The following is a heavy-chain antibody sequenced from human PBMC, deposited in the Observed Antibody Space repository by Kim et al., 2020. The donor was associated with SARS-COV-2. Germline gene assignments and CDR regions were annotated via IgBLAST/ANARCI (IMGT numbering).Heavy chain of an antibody. J-gene: IGHJ5*02. CDR3: ARLSYSSSWYSRWFDP. CDR1: GYSFTSYW. V-gene: IGHV5-10-1*01. Sequence: GESLKISCKGSGYSFTSYWIIWVRHMPGKGLEWMGRIDPSDSYTNYSPSFQGHVTISADKSISTAYLQWSSLKASDTARYYCARLSYSSSWYSRWFDPWGQGTLVTVSS. D-gene: IGHD6-13*01. CDR2: IDPSDSYT.